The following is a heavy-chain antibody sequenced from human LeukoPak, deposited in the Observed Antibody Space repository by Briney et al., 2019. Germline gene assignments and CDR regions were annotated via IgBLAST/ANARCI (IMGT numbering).Heavy chain of an antibody. CDR3: ATSGGYCSGGSCYNY. CDR1: GFTFSSYS. V-gene: IGHV3-48*01. Sequence: GGSLRLSCAASGFTFSSYSMNWVRQAPGKGLEWISYITTSGGAKNYADSVKGRFTISRDNAENSLYLQMNSLRAEDTAVYYCATSGGYCSGGSCYNYWGQGTLVTVSS. J-gene: IGHJ4*02. CDR2: ITTSGGAK. D-gene: IGHD2-15*01.